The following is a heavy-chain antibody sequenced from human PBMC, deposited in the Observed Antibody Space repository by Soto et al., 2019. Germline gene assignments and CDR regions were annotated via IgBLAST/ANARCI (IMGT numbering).Heavy chain of an antibody. Sequence: PSETLSLTCAVYGGSFSGYYWSWIRQPPGKGLEWIGEINHSGSTNYNPSLKSRVTISVDTSKNQFSLKLSSVTAADTAVYYCARGPEIDYGDYLYYYGMDVWGQGTTVTVSS. CDR2: INHSGST. D-gene: IGHD4-17*01. CDR3: ARGPEIDYGDYLYYYGMDV. CDR1: GGSFSGYY. J-gene: IGHJ6*02. V-gene: IGHV4-34*01.